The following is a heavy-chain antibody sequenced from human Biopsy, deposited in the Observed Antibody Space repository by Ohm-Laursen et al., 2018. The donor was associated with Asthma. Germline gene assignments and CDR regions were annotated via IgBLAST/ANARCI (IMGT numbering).Heavy chain of an antibody. V-gene: IGHV3-7*02. CDR3: AKRRGYSGHDNDY. J-gene: IGHJ4*02. CDR1: GFTFSTSW. CDR2: IKEDGSEK. D-gene: IGHD5-12*01. Sequence: GSLRLSCTASGFTFSTSWMTWVRQAPGKGLEWVANIKEDGSEKIYVDSVKGRFTISGDNSKNTLYLQMNSLRTEDTAVYYCAKRRGYSGHDNDYWGQGTLVIVSA.